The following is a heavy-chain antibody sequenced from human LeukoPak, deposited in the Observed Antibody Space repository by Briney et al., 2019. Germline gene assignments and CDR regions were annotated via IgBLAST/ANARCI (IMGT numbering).Heavy chain of an antibody. Sequence: GGSLRLSCAASGFTFSSYSMNWVRQAPGKGLEWVSSISSSSSYIYYADSVKGRFTISRDNAKNSLYLQMNSLRAEDTAAYYCARDVVVTARPYYFDYWGQGTLVTVSS. CDR1: GFTFSSYS. CDR3: ARDVVVTARPYYFDY. J-gene: IGHJ4*02. CDR2: ISSSSSYI. V-gene: IGHV3-21*01. D-gene: IGHD2-21*02.